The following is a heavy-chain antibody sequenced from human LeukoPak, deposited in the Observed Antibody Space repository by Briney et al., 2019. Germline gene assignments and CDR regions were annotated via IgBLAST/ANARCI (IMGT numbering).Heavy chain of an antibody. Sequence: GGSLRLSCAASGFTFNNAWMSWVRQAPGKGREWVGRIKSKTDGGTTDYAAPVKGRFTISRDDSKNTLYLQMNSLKTEDTAVYYCTTGYYSSWSYYFDYWGQGTLVTVSS. V-gene: IGHV3-15*01. CDR3: TTGYYSSWSYYFDY. CDR1: GFTFNNAW. D-gene: IGHD6-13*01. J-gene: IGHJ4*02. CDR2: IKSKTDGGTT.